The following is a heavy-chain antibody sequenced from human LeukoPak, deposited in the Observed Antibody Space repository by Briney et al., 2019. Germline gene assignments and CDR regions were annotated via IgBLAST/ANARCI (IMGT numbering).Heavy chain of an antibody. CDR2: IVVCSGNT. J-gene: IGHJ4*02. CDR1: GFTFTSSV. Sequence: SLKVSCKASGFTFTSSVVKWVRQTRGQRLEWIGWIVVCSGNTNYAQKFQERVTITRDMSTSTTYMELSSLRSEDTAVYYCAADGAKYCSGGSCSEFWDYWGEGTLVTVSS. D-gene: IGHD2-15*01. CDR3: AADGAKYCSGGSCSEFWDY. V-gene: IGHV1-58*01.